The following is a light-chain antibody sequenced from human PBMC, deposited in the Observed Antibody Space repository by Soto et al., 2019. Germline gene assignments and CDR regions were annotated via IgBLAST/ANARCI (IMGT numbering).Light chain of an antibody. CDR3: ASYTGSDTLV. CDR1: SSDVGGYNY. J-gene: IGLJ2*01. Sequence: QSALTQPPSASGSPGQSVTISCTGTSSDVGGYNYVSWYPQHPGKAPKLMIYEVSKRPSGVPDRLSGSKSGNTASLTVSGLQVEDEADYYCASYTGSDTLVFGGGTKLTVL. V-gene: IGLV2-8*01. CDR2: EVS.